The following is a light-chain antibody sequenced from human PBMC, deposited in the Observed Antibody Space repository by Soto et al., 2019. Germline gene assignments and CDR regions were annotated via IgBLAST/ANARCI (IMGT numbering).Light chain of an antibody. CDR2: LGS. V-gene: IGKV2-28*01. CDR3: MQSLQAPQLT. J-gene: IGKJ4*01. Sequence: DIVMIQSPLALPVTPGEPASISCRSSQSLLHSNGYNYLDWYLQQPGQSPQLLIFLGSNRASGVPDRFSGSGSVTDFTLKMSRVEAGDVGIDYCMQSLQAPQLTFGGGTRVEIK. CDR1: QSLLHSNGYNY.